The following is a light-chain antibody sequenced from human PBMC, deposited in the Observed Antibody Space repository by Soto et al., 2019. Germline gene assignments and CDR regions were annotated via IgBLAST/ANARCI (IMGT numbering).Light chain of an antibody. Sequence: QSALTQPASVSGSPGQSITISCTGTSSDVGGYNYFSWYQQPPGKATKLIIYDISNRPSGVSNRFSGSKSGNTASLTISGLQAEDEADYYCKSYTSSITYVIFGGGTKLTVL. CDR2: DIS. J-gene: IGLJ2*01. CDR3: KSYTSSITYVI. V-gene: IGLV2-14*01. CDR1: SSDVGGYNY.